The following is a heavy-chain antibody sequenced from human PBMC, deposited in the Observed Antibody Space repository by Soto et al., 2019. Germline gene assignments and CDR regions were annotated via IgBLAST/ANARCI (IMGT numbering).Heavy chain of an antibody. D-gene: IGHD6-19*01. V-gene: IGHV3-23*01. CDR3: ARGRRIAVAGNAFDI. J-gene: IGHJ3*02. CDR2: ISGSGGST. Sequence: GGSLRLSCAASGFTFSSYAMSWVRQAPGKGLEWVSAISGSGGSTYYADSVKGRFTISRDNSKNTLYLQMNSLRAEDTAVYYCARGRRIAVAGNAFDIWGQGTMVTVSS. CDR1: GFTFSSYA.